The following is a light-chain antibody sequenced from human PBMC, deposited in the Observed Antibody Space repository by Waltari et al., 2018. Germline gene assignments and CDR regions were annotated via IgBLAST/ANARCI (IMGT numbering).Light chain of an antibody. V-gene: IGLV1-47*01. Sequence: QSVLTQPPSASGPPGKRVTIPCSGSSSNIGSNFVYWYQHFPGTAPKVLIIRNNQRPSGVPDRFSGSKSGSSASLAISGLRSDDEAHYYCASWDDSLSGGIFGGGTEVTVL. CDR2: RNN. CDR3: ASWDDSLSGGI. J-gene: IGLJ2*01. CDR1: SSNIGSNF.